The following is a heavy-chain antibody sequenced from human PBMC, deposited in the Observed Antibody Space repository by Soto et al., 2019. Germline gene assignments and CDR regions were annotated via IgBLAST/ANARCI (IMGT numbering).Heavy chain of an antibody. J-gene: IGHJ4*02. CDR3: AVAMTTVTMYDY. D-gene: IGHD4-17*01. CDR1: GGSISSGGYC. V-gene: IGHV4-31*03. Sequence: QVQLQESGPGLVKPSQTLTLTCTVSGGSISSGGYCWSWSRQHPGKGLEWIGYIYYSGSTYYNPSLKSRVTISVDTSKNQFSLKLSSVTAADTAVYYCAVAMTTVTMYDYWGQGTLVTLSS. CDR2: IYYSGST.